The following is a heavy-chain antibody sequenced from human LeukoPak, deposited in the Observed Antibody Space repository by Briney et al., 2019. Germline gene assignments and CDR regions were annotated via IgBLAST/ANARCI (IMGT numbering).Heavy chain of an antibody. CDR2: FYYSGST. Sequence: PSETLSLTCTVSGGSISSYYWRWIRQPPGKGLEWIGYFYYSGSTHYNPSLKSRVTISVDTSKNQFSLKLSSVTAADTAVYYCAREVGATGYYFDYWGQGTLVTVSS. V-gene: IGHV4-59*01. CDR1: GGSISSYY. J-gene: IGHJ4*02. CDR3: AREVGATGYYFDY. D-gene: IGHD1-26*01.